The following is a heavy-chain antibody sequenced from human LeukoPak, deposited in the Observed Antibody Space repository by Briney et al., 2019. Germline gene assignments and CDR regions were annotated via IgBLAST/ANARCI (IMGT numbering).Heavy chain of an antibody. J-gene: IGHJ6*02. CDR3: ARTGSPHYYDSSGYYGMDV. V-gene: IGHV1-8*01. Sequence: ASVKVSCKASGYTFTSHDINWVRQAPGQGLEWMAWMNPNSGNTGYAQKFQGRVTMTRITSISTAYMELSGLRSEDTAVYYCARTGSPHYYDSSGYYGMDVWGRGTTVTVSS. D-gene: IGHD3-22*01. CDR1: GYTFTSHD. CDR2: MNPNSGNT.